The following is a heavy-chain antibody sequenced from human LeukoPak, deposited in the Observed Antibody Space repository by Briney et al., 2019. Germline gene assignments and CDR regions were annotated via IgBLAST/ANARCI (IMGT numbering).Heavy chain of an antibody. CDR3: ARGGDIVVVPANGGLGV. CDR2: ISAYNGNT. J-gene: IGHJ6*04. V-gene: IGHV1-18*01. D-gene: IGHD2-2*01. CDR1: GYTFTSYG. Sequence: ASVKVSCKASGYTFTSYGISWVRQAPGQGLEWMGWISAYNGNTNYAQKLQGRVTMTTDTSTSTAYMELRSLRSDDTAVYYCARGGDIVVVPANGGLGVWGKGTTVTVSS.